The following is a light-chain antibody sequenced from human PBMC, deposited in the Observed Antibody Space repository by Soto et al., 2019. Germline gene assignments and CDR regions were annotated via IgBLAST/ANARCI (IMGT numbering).Light chain of an antibody. Sequence: QSALTQPRSLSGSPGQSVTISCTGTSSDVGNYNYVSWYQQHPGNAPKLMIYDVTKRPSGVPDRFSGSKSGNTASLTISGLQAEDEADYYCCSYAGSNTWLFGGGTKLTVL. CDR1: SSDVGNYNY. J-gene: IGLJ3*02. CDR2: DVT. CDR3: CSYAGSNTWL. V-gene: IGLV2-11*01.